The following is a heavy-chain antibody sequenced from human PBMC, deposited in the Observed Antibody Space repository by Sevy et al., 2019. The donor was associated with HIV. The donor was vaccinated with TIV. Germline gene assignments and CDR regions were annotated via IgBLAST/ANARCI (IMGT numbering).Heavy chain of an antibody. D-gene: IGHD5-18*01. J-gene: IGHJ4*02. CDR3: ARERGYTYLFMDI. CDR2: IYHSASI. CDR1: GDAITSGDYY. V-gene: IGHV4-30-4*01. Sequence: SETLSLTCTVSGDAITSGDYYWNWIRQPPGKGLEWIGYIYHSASIFYNPSLQSRAIISQDTSKNQFSLKLSSVTAADTAVYFCARERGYTYLFMDIWGQGTPVTVSS.